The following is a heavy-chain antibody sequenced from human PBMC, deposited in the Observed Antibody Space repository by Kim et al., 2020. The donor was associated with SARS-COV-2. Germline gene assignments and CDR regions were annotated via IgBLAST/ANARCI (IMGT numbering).Heavy chain of an antibody. CDR3: TKETQMNSLGIACNGMDV. CDR2: ISGNGGAP. CDR1: GFTFTDYG. Sequence: GGSLRLSCAASGFTFTDYGMTWVRQAPGKGLEWVASISGNGGAPFYAESVKGRFSISRDNSKNTVYLQGNSLRADDTARYYCTKETQMNSLGIACNGMDV. V-gene: IGHV3-23*01. D-gene: IGHD6-13*01. J-gene: IGHJ6*01.